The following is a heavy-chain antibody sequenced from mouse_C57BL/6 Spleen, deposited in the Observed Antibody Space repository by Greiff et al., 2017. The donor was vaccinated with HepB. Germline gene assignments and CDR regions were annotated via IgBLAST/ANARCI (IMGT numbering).Heavy chain of an antibody. CDR2: ISSGSSTI. D-gene: IGHD1-1*01. CDR3: ARVTTVVARGYYFDY. V-gene: IGHV5-17*01. J-gene: IGHJ2*01. CDR1: GFTFSDYG. Sequence: EVHLVESGGGLVKPGGSLKLSCAASGFTFSDYGMHWVRQAPEKGLEWVAYISSGSSTIYYADTVKGRFTISRDNAKNTLFLQMTSLRSEDTAMYYCARVTTVVARGYYFDYWGQGTTLTVSS.